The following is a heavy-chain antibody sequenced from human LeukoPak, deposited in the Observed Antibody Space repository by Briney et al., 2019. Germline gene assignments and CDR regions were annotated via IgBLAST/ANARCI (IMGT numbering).Heavy chain of an antibody. CDR1: GFTFSSYA. CDR2: ISGSGGST. D-gene: IGHD6-13*01. J-gene: IGHJ4*02. Sequence: PGGSLRLSCAASGFTFSSYAMSWVRQPPGKGLEWVSAISGSGGSTYYADSVKGRFTISRDNSKNTLYLQMNSLRAEDTAVYYCAKALFGYSSSWYVLDYWGQGTLVTVSS. V-gene: IGHV3-23*01. CDR3: AKALFGYSSSWYVLDY.